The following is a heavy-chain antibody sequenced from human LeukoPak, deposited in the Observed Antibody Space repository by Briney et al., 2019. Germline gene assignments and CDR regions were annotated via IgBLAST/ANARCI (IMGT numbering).Heavy chain of an antibody. Sequence: GGSLRLSCVVSGFSFSGYTLHWVRQAPGKGLEWVADMSFDGTIIHYAESVKGRFTISRDHSKKTLFLHMNTLRAEDTAVYYCARGDSGYDYRFDYWGQGTLVTVSS. CDR1: GFSFSGYT. V-gene: IGHV3-30-3*01. CDR2: MSFDGTII. CDR3: ARGDSGYDYRFDY. D-gene: IGHD5-12*01. J-gene: IGHJ4*02.